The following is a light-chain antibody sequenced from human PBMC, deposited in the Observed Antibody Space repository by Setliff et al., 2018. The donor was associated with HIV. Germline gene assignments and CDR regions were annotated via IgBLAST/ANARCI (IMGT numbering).Light chain of an antibody. CDR1: TGAVTSGHY. Sequence: QAVVTQEPSLTVSPGGTVTLTCGSSTGAVTSGHYPYWFQQKPGHAPRTLIHDTSNKQSWTPARFSGSLLGGKAALTLSGAQPEDEAAYYCFLSYSGDRRVVGGGTK. CDR2: DTS. J-gene: IGLJ3*02. V-gene: IGLV7-46*01. CDR3: FLSYSGDRRV.